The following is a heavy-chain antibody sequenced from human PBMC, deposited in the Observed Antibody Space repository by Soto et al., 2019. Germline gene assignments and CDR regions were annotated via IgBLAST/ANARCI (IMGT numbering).Heavy chain of an antibody. D-gene: IGHD2-2*02. J-gene: IGHJ5*02. CDR2: IYSGGST. CDR3: ARERDCSSTSCYTLS. CDR1: GFTVSSNY. Sequence: EVQLVESGGGLVQPGGSLRLSCAASGFTVSSNYMSWVRQAPGKGLEWVSVIYSGGSTYYADSVKGRFTISRHNSKTTLYLQMNSLRAEDTAVYYCARERDCSSTSCYTLSWGQGTLVTVSS. V-gene: IGHV3-53*04.